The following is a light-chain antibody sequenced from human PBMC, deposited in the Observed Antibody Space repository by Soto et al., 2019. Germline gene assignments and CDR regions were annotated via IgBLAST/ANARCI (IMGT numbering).Light chain of an antibody. V-gene: IGLV1-51*01. CDR1: GSDIGNNY. CDR2: DNN. Sequence: QSVLTQPPSVSAAPGQKVTISCSGSGSDIGNNYVSWYQQLPGTAPKLLIYDNNKRPSGIPDRFSGSKSGTSATLGITGLQTGDEADYYCGTWDNSLDTGVVFGGGTKLTVL. CDR3: GTWDNSLDTGVV. J-gene: IGLJ2*01.